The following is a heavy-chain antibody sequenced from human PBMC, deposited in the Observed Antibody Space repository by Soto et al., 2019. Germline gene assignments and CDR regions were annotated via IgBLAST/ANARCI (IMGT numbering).Heavy chain of an antibody. D-gene: IGHD6-13*01. CDR3: ARDYGYSSSWLHYYGMDV. CDR1: GFTFSSYS. Sequence: PGGSLRLSCAASGFTFSSYSMNWVRQAPGKGLEWVSSISSSSSYIYYADSVKGRFTISRDNAKNSLYLQMNSLRAEDTAVYYCARDYGYSSSWLHYYGMDVWGQGTTVTVSS. CDR2: ISSSSSYI. J-gene: IGHJ6*02. V-gene: IGHV3-21*01.